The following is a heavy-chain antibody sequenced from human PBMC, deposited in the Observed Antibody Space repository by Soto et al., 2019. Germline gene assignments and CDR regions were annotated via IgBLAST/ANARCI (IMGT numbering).Heavy chain of an antibody. CDR3: ASRHWRVTTFVSVGTSSSQDY. CDR1: GFTFSSYA. D-gene: IGHD3-16*01. CDR2: ISYDGSNK. J-gene: IGHJ4*02. V-gene: IGHV3-30-3*01. Sequence: QVQLVESGGGVVQPGRSLRLSCAASGFTFSSYAMHWVRQAPGKGLEWVAVISYDGSNKYYADSVKGRFTISRDNSKNTLYLQMNSLRAEDTAVYYCASRHWRVTTFVSVGTSSSQDYWGQGTLVTVSS.